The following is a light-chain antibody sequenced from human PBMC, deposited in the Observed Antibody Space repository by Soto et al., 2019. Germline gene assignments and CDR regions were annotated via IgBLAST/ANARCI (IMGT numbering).Light chain of an antibody. CDR2: EVR. V-gene: IGLV2-14*01. Sequence: QSALTQPASVSGSPGQSITISCTGTSSDVGGYNYVSWYQQHPGKAPKLMIYEVRNRPSGVSNRFSGSKSGNTASLTISGLQAEDEADCYCSSYTSNSTRVFGGGTQLTVL. J-gene: IGLJ2*01. CDR1: SSDVGGYNY. CDR3: SSYTSNSTRV.